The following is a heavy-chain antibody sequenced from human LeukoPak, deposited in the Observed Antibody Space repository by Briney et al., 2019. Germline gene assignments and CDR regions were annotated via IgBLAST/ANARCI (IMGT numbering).Heavy chain of an antibody. Sequence: SETLSLTCSISGYSISSGYFWGWIRQPPGKGLEWIGNIHHDGITYYNPSLKSRVTISLDPSRNQFSLKLTSVAAADTALYHCARVHYYDASDYSASNWFDPWGQGTLVTVSS. J-gene: IGHJ5*02. CDR3: ARVHYYDASDYSASNWFDP. D-gene: IGHD3-22*01. V-gene: IGHV4-38-2*02. CDR2: IHHDGIT. CDR1: GYSISSGYF.